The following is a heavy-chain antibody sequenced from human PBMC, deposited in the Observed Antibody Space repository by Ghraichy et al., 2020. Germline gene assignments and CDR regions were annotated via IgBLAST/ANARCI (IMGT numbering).Heavy chain of an antibody. CDR1: GFTFSSYS. CDR2: ITSSSRTI. D-gene: IGHD2-21*01. CDR3: ARGSRVVRFYYYDGMDV. Sequence: GGSLRLSCVGSGFTFSSYSMNWVRQSPGKGLEWVSYITSSSRTIFYADSVKGRFTISRDNAQNSLYLQTNSLRDEDTAIYYCARGSRVVRFYYYDGMDVWGQGTTVTVSS. V-gene: IGHV3-48*02. J-gene: IGHJ6*02.